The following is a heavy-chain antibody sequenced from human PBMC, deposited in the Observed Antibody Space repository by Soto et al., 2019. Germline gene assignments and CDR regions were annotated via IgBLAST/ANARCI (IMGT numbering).Heavy chain of an antibody. Sequence: QVQLVQSGAEAKKPGTSVKVSCEASGDSFTAFYIHWVRQAPGQGLEWMGWINPNSGGTNYAQKFQGRVTMTWDTSSRTAYMGLSRLRSDDAAVYYCTKRDGTSWYPDYYYYGLDVWGRGTTVTVS. D-gene: IGHD6-13*01. V-gene: IGHV1-2*02. CDR3: TKRDGTSWYPDYYYYGLDV. CDR1: GDSFTAFY. CDR2: INPNSGGT. J-gene: IGHJ6*02.